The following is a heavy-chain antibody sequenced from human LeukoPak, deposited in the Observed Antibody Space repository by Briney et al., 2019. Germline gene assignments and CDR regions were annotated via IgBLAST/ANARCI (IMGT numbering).Heavy chain of an antibody. CDR1: GFTFSSYG. CDR2: IWYDGSNK. J-gene: IGHJ6*03. D-gene: IGHD3-22*01. Sequence: GGSLRLSCAASGFTFSSYGMHWVRQAPGKGLEWVAVIWYDGSNKYYADSVKGRFTISRDDSKNTLYLQMNSLRAEDTAVYYCARDPYYYELESRRPAKQYYYYMDVWGKGTTVTVSS. V-gene: IGHV3-33*01. CDR3: ARDPYYYELESRRPAKQYYYYMDV.